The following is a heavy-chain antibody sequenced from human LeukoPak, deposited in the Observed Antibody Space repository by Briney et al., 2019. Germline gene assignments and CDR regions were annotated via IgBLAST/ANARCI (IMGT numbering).Heavy chain of an antibody. J-gene: IGHJ4*02. CDR2: IYYSGST. D-gene: IGHD2-2*01. CDR1: GSSISNYY. Sequence: SETLSLTCTVSGSSISNYYWGWIRQAPGKGLEWIGSIYYSGSTYYNPSLKSRVTISVDTSKNQFSLKLSSVTAADTAVYYCARLGSSAPSAIDYWGQGTLVTVSS. V-gene: IGHV4-39*01. CDR3: ARLGSSAPSAIDY.